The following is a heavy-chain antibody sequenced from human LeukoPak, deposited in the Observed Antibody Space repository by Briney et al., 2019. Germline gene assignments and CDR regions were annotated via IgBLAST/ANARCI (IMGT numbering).Heavy chain of an antibody. CDR3: TSVPPFLKYLEY. CDR2: ISVGAEYI. V-gene: IGHV3-23*01. D-gene: IGHD3-3*01. CDR1: GFTFSTYV. Sequence: GGSLRLSCAASGFTFSTYVMNCFRQAPGKGLEWVSTISVGAEYIFYADSVKGRFTISRDDSNNALYLQMHSLRAEDTALYYCTSVPPFLKYLEYWGQGTLVTVSS. J-gene: IGHJ4*02.